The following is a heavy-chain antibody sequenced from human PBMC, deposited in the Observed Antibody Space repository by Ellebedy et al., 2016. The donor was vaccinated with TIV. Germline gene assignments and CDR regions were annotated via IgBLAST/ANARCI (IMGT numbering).Heavy chain of an antibody. CDR3: AKDYGSGSYLNGMDV. CDR2: ISAYNGNT. V-gene: IGHV1-18*04. CDR1: GYTFTSYG. J-gene: IGHJ6*02. D-gene: IGHD3-10*01. Sequence: AASVKVSCKASGYTFTSYGISWVRQAPGQGLEWMGWISAYNGNTNYAQKLQGRVTMTTDTSTSTAYMELRSLRSDDTAVYYCAKDYGSGSYLNGMDVWGQGTTVIVSS.